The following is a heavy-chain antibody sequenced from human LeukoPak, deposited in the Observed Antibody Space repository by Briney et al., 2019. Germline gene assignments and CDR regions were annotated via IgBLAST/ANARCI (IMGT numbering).Heavy chain of an antibody. Sequence: PGGSLRLSCAASGFTVSSNYMSWVRQAPGKGLEWVSVISGSGGSTYYADSVKGRFTISRDNPKNTLYLRMNSLRAEDTAVYYCAKAGGWFGELLQTSADNWFDPWGQGTPVTVSS. CDR3: AKAGGWFGELLQTSADNWFDP. CDR1: GFTVSSNY. V-gene: IGHV3-23*01. D-gene: IGHD3-10*01. J-gene: IGHJ5*02. CDR2: ISGSGGST.